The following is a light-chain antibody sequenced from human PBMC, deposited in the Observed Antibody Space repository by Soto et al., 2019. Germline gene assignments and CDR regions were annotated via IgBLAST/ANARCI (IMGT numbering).Light chain of an antibody. CDR3: QQYGTPWWT. CDR1: QSVPANY. CDR2: GAS. J-gene: IGKJ1*01. V-gene: IGKV3-20*01. Sequence: EIVLTQSPGTLSLSPGERVTLSCRASQSVPANYLAWYQQKPGQAPRLLIYGASSRATGIPDRFSGSGSGTDVTLTVSRLEPEGFAVYYCQQYGTPWWTFGQGARVEIK.